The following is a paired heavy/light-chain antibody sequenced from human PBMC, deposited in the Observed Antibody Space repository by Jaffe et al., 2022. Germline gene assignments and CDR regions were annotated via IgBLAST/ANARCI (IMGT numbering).Light chain of an antibody. J-gene: IGLJ1*01. V-gene: IGLV2-14*03. Sequence: QSALTQPASVSGSPGQSITISCTGTSSDVGGYKYVSWYQQHPGKAPKLMIYDVSNRPSGVSNRFSGSKSGNTASLTISGLQADDEADYYCSSYTSSSTLGGVFGTGTKVTVL. CDR2: DVS. CDR1: SSDVGGYKY. CDR3: SSYTSSSTLGGV.
Heavy chain of an antibody. CDR2: ISSSGSSI. D-gene: IGHD3-10*01. CDR1: GFTFSSYE. J-gene: IGHJ3*02. Sequence: EVQLVESGGGLVQPGGSLRLSCAASGFTFSSYEMNWVRQAPGKGLEWVSYISSSGSSIYYADSVKGRFTISRDNAKNSLYLQMNSLRAEDTAVYYCARDRGAYYASGRDAFDIWGQGTVVTVSS. V-gene: IGHV3-48*03. CDR3: ARDRGAYYASGRDAFDI.